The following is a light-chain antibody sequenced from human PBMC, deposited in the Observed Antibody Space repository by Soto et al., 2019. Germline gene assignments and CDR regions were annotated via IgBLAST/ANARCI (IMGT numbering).Light chain of an antibody. J-gene: IGKJ1*01. CDR1: QSVSSTY. CDR3: QRYGSSPWT. Sequence: ENVLTQSPGTLSLSPGERATLSCRASQSVSSTYLAWYQQKPGQAPRLLIYGASSRATGIPDRFSSSGSRTDFTLTISRLEPEDLAVYYCQRYGSSPWTFGQGTKVEI. V-gene: IGKV3-20*01. CDR2: GAS.